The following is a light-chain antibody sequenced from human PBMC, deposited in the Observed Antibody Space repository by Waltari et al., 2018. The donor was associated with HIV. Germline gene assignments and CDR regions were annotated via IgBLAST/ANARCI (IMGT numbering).Light chain of an antibody. CDR3: QQYISYPFT. Sequence: DIQMTQSPSSLSASVGDRVTITCRASESVSSSLAWYQQKPGKAPNLLIYRASTFESGVPSRCSGSGSGTEFTLTISSLQPDDFATYYCQQYISYPFTFGGGTKVEIK. CDR2: RAS. CDR1: ESVSSS. V-gene: IGKV1-5*03. J-gene: IGKJ4*01.